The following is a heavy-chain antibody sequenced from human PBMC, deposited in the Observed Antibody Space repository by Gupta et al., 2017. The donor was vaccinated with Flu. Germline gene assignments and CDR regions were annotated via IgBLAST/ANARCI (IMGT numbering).Heavy chain of an antibody. CDR1: GFTFSRYA. D-gene: IGHD6-13*01. V-gene: IGHV3-23*01. Sequence: EVQLLESGGGLVQPGGSLRLSCAASGFTFSRYAMSWVRQAPGKGLEWVSAISGSGGSTYYADSVKGRFTISRDNSKNTLYLQMNSLRAEDTAVYYCAKAHHSSSWYFDYWGQGTLVTVSS. CDR2: ISGSGGST. J-gene: IGHJ4*02. CDR3: AKAHHSSSWYFDY.